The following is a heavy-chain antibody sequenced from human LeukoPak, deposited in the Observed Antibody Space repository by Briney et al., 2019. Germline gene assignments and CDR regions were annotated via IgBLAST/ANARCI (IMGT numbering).Heavy chain of an antibody. V-gene: IGHV1-8*01. D-gene: IGHD5-12*01. Sequence: GASVKVSCKASGYTFTSYDINWVRQATGQGLEWMGWMNPNSGNTGYAQKFQGRVTMTRNTSISTAYMELSSLRSEDTAVYYCARGRTPNYSGYDYFYCGSECYYYYMDVWGKGTTVTVSS. CDR1: GYTFTSYD. CDR2: MNPNSGNT. J-gene: IGHJ6*03. CDR3: ARGRTPNYSGYDYFYCGSECYYYYMDV.